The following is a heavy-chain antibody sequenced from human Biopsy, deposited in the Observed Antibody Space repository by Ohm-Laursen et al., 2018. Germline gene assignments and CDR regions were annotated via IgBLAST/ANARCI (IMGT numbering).Heavy chain of an antibody. J-gene: IGHJ4*02. CDR1: GFTFSSHA. CDR3: AKPADSYGSEFYFDY. V-gene: IGHV3-23*01. CDR2: INTSGGST. Sequence: SLRLSCAASGFTFSSHAMSWVRQAPGKGLECVSVINTSGGSTHYAVSVKGRFTISRDNSKNTLYLRMNSLRAEDTAVHYCAKPADSYGSEFYFDYWGQGTLVTASS. D-gene: IGHD4-17*01.